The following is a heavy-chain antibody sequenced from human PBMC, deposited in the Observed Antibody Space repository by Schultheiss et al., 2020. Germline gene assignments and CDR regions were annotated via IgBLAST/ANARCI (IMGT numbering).Heavy chain of an antibody. CDR2: INHSGST. CDR1: GGSFSGYY. V-gene: IGHV4-34*01. Sequence: SETLSLTCAVYGGSFSGYYWSLLRQPPGKGLEWIGEINHSGSTYYNPSLKSRVTISVDTSKNQFSLKLSSVTAADTAVYYCASSPRDIVVVPAAIVLWGQGTLVTVSS. J-gene: IGHJ4*02. D-gene: IGHD2-2*02. CDR3: ASSPRDIVVVPAAIVL.